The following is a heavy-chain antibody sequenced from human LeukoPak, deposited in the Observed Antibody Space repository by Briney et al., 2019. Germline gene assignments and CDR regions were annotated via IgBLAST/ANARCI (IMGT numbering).Heavy chain of an antibody. D-gene: IGHD3-10*01. CDR3: ARDSGGPELGY. CDR2: IYYSGST. CDR1: GGSISSYY. V-gene: IGHV4-59*01. J-gene: IGHJ4*02. Sequence: SETLSLTCTVSGGSISSYYWSWIRQPPGKGLEWLGYIYYSGSTNYNPSLKSRVTISVDTSKSQFSLKLSSVTAADTAVYYCARDSGGPELGYWGQGTLVTVSS.